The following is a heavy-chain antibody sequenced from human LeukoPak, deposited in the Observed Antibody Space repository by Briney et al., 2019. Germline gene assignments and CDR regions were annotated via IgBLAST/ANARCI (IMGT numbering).Heavy chain of an antibody. J-gene: IGHJ4*02. Sequence: GTSVKVSCKVSGYTLTELSMHWVRQAPGKGLEWMGGFDPEDGETIYAQKFQGRVTMTEDTSTDTAYMELSSLRSEDTAVYYCATSQPLRYFDWLLFGQLDFWGQGTLVTVSS. CDR1: GYTLTELS. CDR3: ATSQPLRYFDWLLFGQLDF. D-gene: IGHD3-9*01. CDR2: FDPEDGET. V-gene: IGHV1-24*01.